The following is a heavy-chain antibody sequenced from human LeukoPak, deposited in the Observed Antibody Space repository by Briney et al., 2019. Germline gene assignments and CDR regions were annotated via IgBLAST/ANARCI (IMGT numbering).Heavy chain of an antibody. J-gene: IGHJ4*02. D-gene: IGHD3-10*01. Sequence: GGSLRLSCTASGFTFSNYPMHWVRQAPGKGLEWVAFIRFDGTNKYYADSMKGRLTISRDNSKNTLYLQMNSLRAEDTAVYYCAGPSSSGVGYWGQGTLVTVSS. CDR2: IRFDGTNK. V-gene: IGHV3-30*02. CDR3: AGPSSSGVGY. CDR1: GFTFSNYP.